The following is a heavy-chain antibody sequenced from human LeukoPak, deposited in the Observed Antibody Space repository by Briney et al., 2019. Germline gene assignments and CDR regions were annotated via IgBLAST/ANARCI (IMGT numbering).Heavy chain of an antibody. CDR2: INHSGST. D-gene: IGHD2-15*01. CDR1: GGSFSAYY. V-gene: IGHV4-34*01. J-gene: IGHJ4*02. CDR3: ARYSRGVGAASDY. Sequence: PSETLSLTCAVYGGSFSAYYWSWIRQPPGKGLEWIGVINHSGSTNYNPSLKSRVTISVDTSKNQFSLKLSSVIAADTAVYYCARYSRGVGAASDYWGQGTLVTVSS.